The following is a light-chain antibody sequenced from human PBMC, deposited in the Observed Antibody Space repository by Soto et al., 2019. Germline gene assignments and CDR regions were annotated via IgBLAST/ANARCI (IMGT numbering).Light chain of an antibody. J-gene: IGLJ2*01. CDR3: AAWDDSLNAMV. Sequence: QSVLTQPPSAPGTPGQRVTISCSGSSSNIGSNTINWYQQLPGTAPKLLIYNSSRRPSGVPDRFSGSRSGTSASLAISGLQSEDEADYYCAAWDDSLNAMVFGGGTQLTVL. CDR1: SSNIGSNT. V-gene: IGLV1-44*01. CDR2: NSS.